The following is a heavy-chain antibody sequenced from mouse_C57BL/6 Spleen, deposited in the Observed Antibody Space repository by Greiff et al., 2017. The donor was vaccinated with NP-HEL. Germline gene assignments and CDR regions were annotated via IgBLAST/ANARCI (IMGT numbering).Heavy chain of an antibody. J-gene: IGHJ3*01. CDR1: GYTFTNYW. CDR3: ARDGAYYSNYVLFAY. Sequence: QVQLKESGAELVRPGTSVKMSCKASGYTFTNYWIGWAKQRPGHGLEWIGDIYPGGGYTNYNEKFKGKATLTADKSSSTAYMQFSSLTSEDSAIYYCARDGAYYSNYVLFAYWGQGTLVTVSA. CDR2: IYPGGGYT. D-gene: IGHD2-5*01. V-gene: IGHV1-63*01.